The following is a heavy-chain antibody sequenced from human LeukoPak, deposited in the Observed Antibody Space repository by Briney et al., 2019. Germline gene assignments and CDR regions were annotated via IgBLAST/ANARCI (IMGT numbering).Heavy chain of an antibody. CDR1: KITLSHFG. V-gene: IGHV3-33*03. CDR2: IWHDGSSQ. D-gene: IGHD4-11*01. J-gene: IGHJ4*02. Sequence: GGSLRLFCAASKITLSHFGMHWVRQAPSKGVEWVAVIWHDGSSQYYADSVKGRFTVSRDNSQKMLYLQMNSLRPEDTAVYYCAKDAQRGFDYSNSLEKWGQGTLVTVSA. CDR3: AKDAQRGFDYSNSLEK.